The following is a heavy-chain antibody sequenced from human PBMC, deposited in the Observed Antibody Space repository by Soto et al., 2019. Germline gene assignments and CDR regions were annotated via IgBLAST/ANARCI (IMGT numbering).Heavy chain of an antibody. CDR1: GFTFSSYG. Sequence: WGSLRLSCAASGFTFSSYGMHWVRQAPGKGLEWVAVIWYDGSNKYYADSVKGRFTISRDNSKNTLYLQMNSLRAEDTAVYYCARDTRYGYSYFDYWGQGTLVTVSS. V-gene: IGHV3-33*01. J-gene: IGHJ4*02. CDR3: ARDTRYGYSYFDY. CDR2: IWYDGSNK. D-gene: IGHD5-18*01.